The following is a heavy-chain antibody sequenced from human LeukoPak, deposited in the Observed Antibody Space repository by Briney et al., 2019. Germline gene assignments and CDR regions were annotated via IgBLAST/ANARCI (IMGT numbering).Heavy chain of an antibody. CDR1: GFSLSTSGVG. J-gene: IGHJ5*02. V-gene: IGHV2-5*01. CDR3: AHMALDPRCSSTSCYNTNWFDP. Sequence: SGPTLVKPTQTLTLTCTFSGFSLSTSGVGVGWIRQPPGKALEWLALIYWNDDKRYSPSLKSRLTITKDTSKNQVVLTMTNMDPVDTATYYCAHMALDPRCSSTSCYNTNWFDPWGQGTLVTVSS. D-gene: IGHD2-2*02. CDR2: IYWNDDK.